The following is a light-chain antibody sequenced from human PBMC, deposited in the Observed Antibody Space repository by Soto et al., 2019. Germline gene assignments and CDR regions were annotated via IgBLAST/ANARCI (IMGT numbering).Light chain of an antibody. CDR3: SSFTNNNTPHVV. Sequence: QSALTQPASVSGSPGQSITISCTGTSSDVGAYDYVSWYQHHPGKAPKLLIYEVSNRPSGVSNRFSGSKSGNTASLTISGLQAEDEADYYCSSFTNNNTPHVVFGGGTKLTVL. V-gene: IGLV2-14*01. CDR2: EVS. J-gene: IGLJ2*01. CDR1: SSDVGAYDY.